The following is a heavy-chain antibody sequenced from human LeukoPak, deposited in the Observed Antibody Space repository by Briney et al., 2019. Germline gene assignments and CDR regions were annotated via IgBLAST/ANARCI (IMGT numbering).Heavy chain of an antibody. D-gene: IGHD3-22*01. J-gene: IGHJ4*02. CDR1: GGSITSGSYY. CDR3: ARLDYDSSGLIDY. V-gene: IGHV4-39*01. Sequence: PSETLSLTCTVSGGSITSGSYYWGWIRQYPGKGLEWIGNIYYSGSTYYNPSLKSRVTISVDTSKNQFSLTLSSVTAADTAVYNCARLDYDSSGLIDYWGQGTLVTVSS. CDR2: IYYSGST.